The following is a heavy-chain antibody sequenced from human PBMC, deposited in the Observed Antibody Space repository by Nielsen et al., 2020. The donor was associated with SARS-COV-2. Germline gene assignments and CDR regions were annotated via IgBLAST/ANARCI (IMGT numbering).Heavy chain of an antibody. J-gene: IGHJ4*02. V-gene: IGHV1-2*06. Sequence: ASVKVSCKASGYTFIGYYMHWVRQAPGQGLEWMGRFNLNSGGTNYAQKFQGRVTMTTDTSTSTAYMELRSLRSDDTAVYYCARDGYYDSIVMDFDYWGQGTLVTVSS. D-gene: IGHD3-22*01. CDR3: ARDGYYDSIVMDFDY. CDR1: GYTFIGYY. CDR2: FNLNSGGT.